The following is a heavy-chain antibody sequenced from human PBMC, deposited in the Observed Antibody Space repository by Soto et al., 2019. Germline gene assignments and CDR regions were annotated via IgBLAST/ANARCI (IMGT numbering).Heavy chain of an antibody. D-gene: IGHD3-3*01. CDR2: ISWDGSNR. CDR3: AKDISRGPTKNYDFWSGPDY. V-gene: IGHV3-43D*04. CDR1: GFTFDEYA. Sequence: GGSLRLSCAASGFTFDEYAMRWVGRPPGKGLEWVSLISWDGSNRYYADSVQGRFTISRDNSKYSLYLEMNSLRPEDTALYYCAKDISRGPTKNYDFWSGPDYWGQGTLVTVSS. J-gene: IGHJ4*02.